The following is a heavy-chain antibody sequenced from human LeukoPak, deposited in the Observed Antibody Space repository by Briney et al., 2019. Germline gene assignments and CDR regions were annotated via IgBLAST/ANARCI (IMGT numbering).Heavy chain of an antibody. J-gene: IGHJ6*04. CDR1: GFTFSSYA. D-gene: IGHD3-10*02. V-gene: IGHV3-23*01. CDR2: ISGSGGST. CDR3: AELGITMIGGV. Sequence: GGSLRLSCAASGFTFSSYAMTWVRQAPGKGLEWVSTISGSGGSTYYADSVKGRFTISRDNSKNTLFLQMNSLRAEDTAVYYCAELGITMIGGVWGKGTTVTISS.